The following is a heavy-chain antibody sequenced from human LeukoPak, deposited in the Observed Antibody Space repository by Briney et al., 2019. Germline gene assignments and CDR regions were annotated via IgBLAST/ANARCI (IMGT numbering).Heavy chain of an antibody. Sequence: GASVKVSCKASGYTFTIYAIHWVRQAPGQGLEWMGWINSNNGNTKYSQKIQGRVTIMRDTSATTAYMELSTLTSEDTALYYCARGWGAPYDAFDIWGQGTMVTASS. V-gene: IGHV1-3*01. CDR1: GYTFTIYA. J-gene: IGHJ3*02. CDR3: ARGWGAPYDAFDI. CDR2: INSNNGNT. D-gene: IGHD1-26*01.